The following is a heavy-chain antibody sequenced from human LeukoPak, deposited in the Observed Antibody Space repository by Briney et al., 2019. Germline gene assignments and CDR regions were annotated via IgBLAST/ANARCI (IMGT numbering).Heavy chain of an antibody. D-gene: IGHD3-10*02. V-gene: IGHV3-21*01. CDR3: AELGITMIGGV. Sequence: GGSLRLSCAASGFTFSSYSMNWVRQAPGKGLEWVSSISSSSSYIYYADSVKGRFTISRDNAKDSLYLQMNSLRAEDTAVYYCAELGITMIGGVWGKGTTVTVSS. CDR2: ISSSSSYI. J-gene: IGHJ6*04. CDR1: GFTFSSYS.